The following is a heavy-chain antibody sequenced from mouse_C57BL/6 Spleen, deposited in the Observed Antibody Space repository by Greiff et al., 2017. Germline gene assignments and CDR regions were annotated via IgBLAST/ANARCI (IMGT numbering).Heavy chain of an antibody. V-gene: IGHV1-69*01. CDR2: IDPSDSYT. Sequence: QVQLQQPGAELVMPGASVKLSCKASGYTFTSYWMHWVKQRPGQGLEWIGEIDPSDSYTNYNQKFKGKSTLTVDKSSSTAYMQLSSLTSEDSAVYYCARVDTADDYWGQGTTLTVSS. J-gene: IGHJ2*01. CDR3: ARVDTADDY. CDR1: GYTFTSYW.